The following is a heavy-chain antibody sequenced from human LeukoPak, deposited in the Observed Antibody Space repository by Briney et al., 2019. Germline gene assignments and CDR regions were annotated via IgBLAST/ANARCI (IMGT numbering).Heavy chain of an antibody. D-gene: IGHD7-27*01. J-gene: IGHJ4*02. CDR1: GFTFSSYV. V-gene: IGHV3-23*01. CDR3: AKDHPHWGSSFQY. Sequence: PGGSLRLSCAASGFTFSSYVMNWVRQAPGKGLEWVSAITGSGGSTNYADSVKGRFTISRDNSKNTLYLQMNSLRDEDTAVYYCAKDHPHWGSSFQYWGQGTPVTVSS. CDR2: ITGSGGST.